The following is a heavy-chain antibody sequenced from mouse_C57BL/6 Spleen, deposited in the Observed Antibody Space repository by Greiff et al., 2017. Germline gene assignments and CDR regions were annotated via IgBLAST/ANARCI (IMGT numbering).Heavy chain of an antibody. Sequence: VQLQQPGAELVRPGTSVKLSCKASGYTFTSYWMHWVKQRPGQGLEWIGVIDPSDSYTNYNQKFKGKATLTVDTSSSTAYMQLSSLTSEDSAVYYCARSYYGSSSYWYFDVWGTGTTVTVSS. V-gene: IGHV1-59*01. CDR3: ARSYYGSSSYWYFDV. CDR2: IDPSDSYT. D-gene: IGHD1-1*01. J-gene: IGHJ1*03. CDR1: GYTFTSYW.